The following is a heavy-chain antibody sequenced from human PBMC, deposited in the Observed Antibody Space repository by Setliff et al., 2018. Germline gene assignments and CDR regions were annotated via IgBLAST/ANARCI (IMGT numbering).Heavy chain of an antibody. Sequence: SETLSLTCAVYGGSFSGYYWSWMRQPPGKGLEWIGEINHSGTTNYNPSLKSRVTISIDTSKNQFSLRLSSVTATDTAVYYCARGRRITMIVVPPGVFDIWGQGTMVTVSS. CDR1: GGSFSGYY. J-gene: IGHJ3*02. D-gene: IGHD3-22*01. V-gene: IGHV4-34*01. CDR3: ARGRRITMIVVPPGVFDI. CDR2: INHSGTT.